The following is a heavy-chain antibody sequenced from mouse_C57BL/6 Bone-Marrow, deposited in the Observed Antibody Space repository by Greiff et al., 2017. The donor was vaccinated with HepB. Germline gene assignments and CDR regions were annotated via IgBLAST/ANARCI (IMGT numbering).Heavy chain of an antibody. V-gene: IGHV5-4*01. Sequence: EVQGVESGGGLVKPGGSLKLSCAASGFTFSSYAMSWVRQTPEKRLEWVATISDGGSYTYYPDNVKGRFTISRDNAKNNLYLQMSHLKSEDTAMYYCARVGVARHWGQGTTLTVSS. CDR1: GFTFSSYA. CDR2: ISDGGSYT. J-gene: IGHJ2*01. D-gene: IGHD1-1*01. CDR3: ARVGVARH.